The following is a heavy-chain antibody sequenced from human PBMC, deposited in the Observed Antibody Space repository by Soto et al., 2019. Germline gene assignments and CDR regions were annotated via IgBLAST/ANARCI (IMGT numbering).Heavy chain of an antibody. J-gene: IGHJ4*02. V-gene: IGHV3-23*01. CDR3: AKVGVEMATITVEYFDY. Sequence: EVQLLESGGGLVQPGGSLRLSCAASGFTFSSYAMSWVRQAPGKGLEWVSAISGSGGSTYYAGSVKGRFTISRDNSKNTLYLQMNSLRAEDTAVYYCAKVGVEMATITVEYFDYWGQGTLVTVSS. CDR2: ISGSGGST. D-gene: IGHD5-12*01. CDR1: GFTFSSYA.